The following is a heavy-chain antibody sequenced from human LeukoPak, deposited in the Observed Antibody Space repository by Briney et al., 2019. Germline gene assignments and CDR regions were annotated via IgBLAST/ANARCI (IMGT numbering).Heavy chain of an antibody. D-gene: IGHD2-2*01. CDR1: DGSMGTYY. CDR2: IYYSEST. Sequence: PSETLSLTCSVSDGSMGTYYWGWIRQPPGKGLEWIGYIYYSESTTYNPSLKSRVTVSVDTSKNQFSLKLTSMTAADTAVYYCARGRLGRQHASFFDSWGQGTLVTVSS. J-gene: IGHJ4*02. V-gene: IGHV4-59*08. CDR3: ARGRLGRQHASFFDS.